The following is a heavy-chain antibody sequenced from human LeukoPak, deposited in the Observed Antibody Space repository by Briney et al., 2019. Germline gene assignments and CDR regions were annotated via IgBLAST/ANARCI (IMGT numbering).Heavy chain of an antibody. CDR2: ISGSGGST. V-gene: IGHV3-23*01. J-gene: IGHJ4*01. Sequence: GGSLRLSCAASGFTFSSYAMSWVRQAQGKGLEWVSAISGSGGSTYYADSVKGRFTISRDNSKNTLYLQMNSLRAEDTAVYYCAKARYGDYVAPVGGPFDYWGQEPWSPSPQ. CDR3: AKARYGDYVAPVGGPFDY. CDR1: GFTFSSYA. D-gene: IGHD4-17*01.